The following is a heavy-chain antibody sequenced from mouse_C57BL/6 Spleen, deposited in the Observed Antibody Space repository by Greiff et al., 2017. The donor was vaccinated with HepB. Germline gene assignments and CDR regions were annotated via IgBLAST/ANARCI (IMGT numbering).Heavy chain of an antibody. J-gene: IGHJ1*03. CDR2: INPNYGIT. Sequence: EVKLMESGPELVKPGASVKISCKASGYSFTDYNMNWVKQSNGKSLEWIGVINPNYGITSYNQKFKGKATLTVDQSSSTAYMQLNSLTSEDPAVYYCARKAYGSSSNWYFDVWGTGTTVTVSS. CDR3: ARKAYGSSSNWYFDV. V-gene: IGHV1-39*01. CDR1: GYSFTDYN. D-gene: IGHD1-1*01.